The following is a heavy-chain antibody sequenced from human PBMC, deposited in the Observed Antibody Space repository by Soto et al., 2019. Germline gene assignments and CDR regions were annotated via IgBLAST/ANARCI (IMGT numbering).Heavy chain of an antibody. CDR1: GFTFSSYA. Sequence: PGGSLRLSCTASGFTFSSYAIHWVRQAPGKGLEWVAVISYDGSNKYYADSVKGRFTISRDNSKNTLHLQMNSLRAEDTAVYYYARDRRSMIRGVIDYYFDYWGQGTLVTVSS. J-gene: IGHJ4*02. CDR2: ISYDGSNK. V-gene: IGHV3-30-3*01. CDR3: ARDRRSMIRGVIDYYFDY. D-gene: IGHD3-10*01.